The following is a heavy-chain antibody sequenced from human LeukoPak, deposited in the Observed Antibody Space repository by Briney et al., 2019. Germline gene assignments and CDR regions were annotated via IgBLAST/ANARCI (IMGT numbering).Heavy chain of an antibody. J-gene: IGHJ4*02. CDR1: GFTFTGYT. Sequence: AGGSLRLSCAASGFTFTGYTMHWIRQAPGKGLEWVAVISSDGSSMYYADSVKGRFTISRDNSKNTLYLQMNSLRTEDTAVYYCARDQGRIAAAGNYLSSGYWGQGTLVTVSS. CDR2: ISSDGSSM. V-gene: IGHV3-30-3*01. CDR3: ARDQGRIAAAGNYLSSGY. D-gene: IGHD6-13*01.